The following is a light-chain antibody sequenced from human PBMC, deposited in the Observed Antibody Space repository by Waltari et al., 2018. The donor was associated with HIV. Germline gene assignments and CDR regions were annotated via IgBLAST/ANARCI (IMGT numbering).Light chain of an antibody. Sequence: QSVLAQPRSVSGTPGQTVNISCSGSTSNVRNNYVSCYQQVTGVAPKLLIYRNNQRPSGVPDRFSGSKSGTSASLAISGLRTEDEAEYYCAVWDDRLSGRLFGGGTKVTVL. V-gene: IGLV1-47*01. CDR3: AVWDDRLSGRL. CDR1: TSNVRNNY. CDR2: RNN. J-gene: IGLJ2*01.